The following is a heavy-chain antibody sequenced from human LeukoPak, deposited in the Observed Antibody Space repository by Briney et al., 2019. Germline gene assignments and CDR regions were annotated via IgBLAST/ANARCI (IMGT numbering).Heavy chain of an antibody. J-gene: IGHJ4*02. CDR2: VYSGDDGT. CDR3: AKRSRGYYDY. D-gene: IGHD2-21*01. Sequence: GGPLRLSCAASGFTVFSDNMSWVRQSPGKGLEWVSVVYSGDDGTNYAESVRGRFTISRDNPKNTVYLQMNSLRVEDTGVYYCAKRSRGYYDYWGQGTLVTVSS. V-gene: IGHV3-66*02. CDR1: GFTVFSDN.